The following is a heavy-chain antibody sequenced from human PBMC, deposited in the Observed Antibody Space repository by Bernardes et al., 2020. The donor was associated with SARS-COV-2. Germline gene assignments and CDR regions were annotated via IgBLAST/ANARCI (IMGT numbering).Heavy chain of an antibody. CDR2: FDPEDGET. CDR3: ATVRPHHFPMAVTDAFDM. J-gene: IGHJ3*02. D-gene: IGHD6-19*01. CDR1: GNKLSDLS. V-gene: IGHV1-24*01. Sequence: ASVKVSCKVSGNKLSDLSMHWVRQAPGKGLEWMGGFDPEDGETIYAQKFQGRATLTEDTASNTASMELSTLRSDDTAIYFFATVRPHHFPMAVTDAFDMWGQDTLVTVAS.